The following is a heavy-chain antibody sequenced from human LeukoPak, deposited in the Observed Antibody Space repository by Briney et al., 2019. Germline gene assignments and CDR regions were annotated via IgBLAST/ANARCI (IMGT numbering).Heavy chain of an antibody. J-gene: IGHJ4*02. CDR3: AKDATMIVAYFDY. Sequence: GGSLRLSCAASGFTFSSYWMSWVRQAPGKGLEWVANIKQAGSEKYYVDSVKGRFTISRDNAKNSLYLQMNSLRAEDTAVYYCAKDATMIVAYFDYWGQGTLVTVSS. D-gene: IGHD3-22*01. CDR1: GFTFSSYW. V-gene: IGHV3-7*01. CDR2: IKQAGSEK.